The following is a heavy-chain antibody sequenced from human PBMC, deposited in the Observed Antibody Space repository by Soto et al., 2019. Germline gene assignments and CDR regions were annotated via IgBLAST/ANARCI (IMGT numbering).Heavy chain of an antibody. V-gene: IGHV4-59*01. CDR3: ARVVGYDSSGYYFDY. D-gene: IGHD3-22*01. Sequence: PSETLSLTCTVSGGSISSYYWSWIRQPPGKGLEWIGYIYYSGSTNYNPSLKSRVTISVDTSKNQFSLKLSSVTAADTAVYYCARVVGYDSSGYYFDYWGQGTLVTVSS. CDR1: GGSISSYY. J-gene: IGHJ4*02. CDR2: IYYSGST.